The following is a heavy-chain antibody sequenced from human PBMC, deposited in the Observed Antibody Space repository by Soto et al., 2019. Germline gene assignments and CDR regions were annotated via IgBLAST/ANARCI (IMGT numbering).Heavy chain of an antibody. D-gene: IGHD2-2*01. Sequence: GGSLRLSCAASGFTFSSYGMHWVRQAPGKGLEWVAVIWYDGSNKYYADSVKGRFTISRDNSKNTLYQQMNSLRAEDTAVYYCARLGYCSSTSCHRYYYYGMDVWGQGTTVTVSS. V-gene: IGHV3-33*01. CDR2: IWYDGSNK. CDR3: ARLGYCSSTSCHRYYYYGMDV. J-gene: IGHJ6*02. CDR1: GFTFSSYG.